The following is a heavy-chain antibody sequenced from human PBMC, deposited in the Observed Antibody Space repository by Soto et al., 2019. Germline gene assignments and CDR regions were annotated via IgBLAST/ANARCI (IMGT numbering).Heavy chain of an antibody. J-gene: IGHJ4*02. D-gene: IGHD4-17*01. CDR2: IYYSEST. CDR3: ARDSTVTLLDY. Sequence: PSETLSLTCTVSGGSISSYYWSWIRQPPGKGLEWIGYIYYSESTNYNPSLKSRVTISVDTSKNQFSLKLSSVTAADTAVYYCARDSTVTLLDYWGQGTLVTVSS. V-gene: IGHV4-59*01. CDR1: GGSISSYY.